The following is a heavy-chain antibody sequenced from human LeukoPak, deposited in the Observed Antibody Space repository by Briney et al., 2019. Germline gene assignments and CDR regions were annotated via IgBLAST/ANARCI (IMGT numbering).Heavy chain of an antibody. V-gene: IGHV4-34*01. Sequence: KPSETLSLTCAVYGGSFSGYYWSWIRQPPGKGLEWTGEINHSGSTNYNPSLKSRVTISVDTSKDQFSLKLSSVTAADTAVYYCAGSGDYFDYWGQGTLVTVSS. J-gene: IGHJ4*02. D-gene: IGHD4-17*01. CDR1: GGSFSGYY. CDR3: AGSGDYFDY. CDR2: INHSGST.